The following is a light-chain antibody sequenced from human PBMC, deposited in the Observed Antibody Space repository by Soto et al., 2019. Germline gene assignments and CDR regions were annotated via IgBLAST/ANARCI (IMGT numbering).Light chain of an antibody. CDR2: KAS. J-gene: IGKJ1*01. CDR1: QSISSW. Sequence: DIQMTQSPSTLSASVGDRVIITCRASQSISSWLAWYQQKPGKAPKLLIYKASSLESGVPSRFSGSGSGTEFTLTLSSLQPDDFATYDCQQYNSYSTLGQGTKVEIK. V-gene: IGKV1-5*03. CDR3: QQYNSYST.